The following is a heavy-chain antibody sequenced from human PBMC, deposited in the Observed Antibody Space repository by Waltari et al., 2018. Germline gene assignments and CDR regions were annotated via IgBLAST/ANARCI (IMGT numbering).Heavy chain of an antibody. D-gene: IGHD3-22*01. J-gene: IGHJ3*02. V-gene: IGHV4-34*01. CDR2: INHSGST. CDR3: ARFRITMIVADAFDI. Sequence: QVQLQQWGAGLLKPSETLSLTCAVYGGSFSGYYWSWIRHPPGKGLEWIGEINHSGSTNYNPSLKSRVTIPVDTSKNQFSLKVNSVTAADTAVYYCARFRITMIVADAFDIWGQGTMVTVSS. CDR1: GGSFSGYY.